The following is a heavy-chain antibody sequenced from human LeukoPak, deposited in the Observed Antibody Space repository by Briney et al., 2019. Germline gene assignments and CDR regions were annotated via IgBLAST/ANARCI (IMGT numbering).Heavy chain of an antibody. V-gene: IGHV4-34*01. D-gene: IGHD3-3*01. CDR2: INHSGST. Sequence: SETLSLTCAVYGGSFSGYYWSWIRQPPGKGLEWIGEINHSGSTNYNPSLKSRVTISVDTSKNQFSLKLSSVTAADTAVYYCARIGLEDYFDYWGQGTLVTVSP. CDR1: GGSFSGYY. J-gene: IGHJ4*02. CDR3: ARIGLEDYFDY.